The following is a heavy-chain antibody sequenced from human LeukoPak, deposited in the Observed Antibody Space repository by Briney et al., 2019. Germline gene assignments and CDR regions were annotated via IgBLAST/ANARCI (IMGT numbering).Heavy chain of an antibody. V-gene: IGHV3-23*01. Sequence: GSLSLSCAASGFTFSSYAMSWVRQAPGKGLEWVSAISGSGGSTYYADSVKGRFTISRDNSKNTLCLQMNSLRAEDTAVYYCAKGYYGSGSYGWFDYWGQGTLVTVSS. CDR2: ISGSGGST. D-gene: IGHD3-10*01. CDR3: AKGYYGSGSYGWFDY. J-gene: IGHJ4*02. CDR1: GFTFSSYA.